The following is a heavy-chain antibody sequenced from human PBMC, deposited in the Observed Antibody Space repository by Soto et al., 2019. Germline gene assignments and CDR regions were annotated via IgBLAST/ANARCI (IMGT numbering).Heavy chain of an antibody. CDR3: ATDSLDTAMVSHYFDY. Sequence: QVQLVQSGAEVKKPGASVKVSCKVSGYTLTELSMHWVRQAPGKGLEWMGGFDPEDGETIYAQKFQGRVTMTEDTSTDTAYMELSSLRSEDTAVYYCATDSLDTAMVSHYFDYWAQGTLVTVSS. CDR1: GYTLTELS. J-gene: IGHJ4*02. V-gene: IGHV1-24*01. D-gene: IGHD5-18*01. CDR2: FDPEDGET.